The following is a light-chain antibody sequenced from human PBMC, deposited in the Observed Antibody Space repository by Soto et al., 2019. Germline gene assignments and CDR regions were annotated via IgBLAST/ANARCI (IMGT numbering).Light chain of an antibody. J-gene: IGKJ1*01. Sequence: EVVLTQSPATLSVSPGERATLSCRASQSVTTNLAWYQQKPGQAPRLLIYGASTRATGIPARFSGAVSGTEFTLTISSLQSEDFAIYYCQHYNNRPPITFGQGTKV. CDR1: QSVTTN. V-gene: IGKV3-15*01. CDR3: QHYNNRPPIT. CDR2: GAS.